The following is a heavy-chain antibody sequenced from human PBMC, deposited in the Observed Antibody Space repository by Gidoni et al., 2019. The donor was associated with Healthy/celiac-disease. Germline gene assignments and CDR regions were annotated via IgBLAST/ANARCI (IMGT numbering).Heavy chain of an antibody. CDR2: MNPNSGNT. D-gene: IGHD3-16*01. V-gene: IGHV1-8*01. CDR3: ARGGRPEWGLDY. CDR1: GYTFTSYD. J-gene: IGHJ4*02. Sequence: VQRVQSGAEVKKPGASVTVSCTASGYTFTSYDANWVRQATGQGLEWMGWMNPNSGNTGYAQKFQGRVTMTRNTSISTAYMELSSLRSEDTAVYYCARGGRPEWGLDYWGQGTLVTVSS.